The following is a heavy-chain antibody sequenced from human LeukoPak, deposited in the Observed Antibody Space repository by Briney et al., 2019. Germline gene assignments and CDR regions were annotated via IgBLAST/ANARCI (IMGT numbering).Heavy chain of an antibody. J-gene: IGHJ6*02. CDR1: GYTFTSHD. V-gene: IGHV1-8*01. CDR3: ARGPSYDFWSGYRGYYGMDV. CDR2: MNPNSGNT. Sequence: GASVKVSCKASGYTFTSHDINWVRQATGQGLEWMGWMNPNSGNTGYAQKFQGRVTMTRNTSISTAYMELSSLRSEDTAVYYCARGPSYDFWSGYRGYYGMDVWGQGTTVTVSS. D-gene: IGHD3-3*01.